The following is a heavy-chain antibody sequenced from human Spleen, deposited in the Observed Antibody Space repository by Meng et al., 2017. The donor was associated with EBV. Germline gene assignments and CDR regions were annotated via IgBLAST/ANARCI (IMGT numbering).Heavy chain of an antibody. Sequence: EVQLVEAGGALVQPGGSLRLSCAASRFSFSNYWMHWVRQAPGKGLVWVSRLNEDGTTTTYADSVKGRFTISRDNAKNTLYLQMNSLRVEDTAVYYCSRDLVGSDDFWGQGTLVTVSS. J-gene: IGHJ4*02. CDR3: SRDLVGSDDF. CDR2: LNEDGTTT. D-gene: IGHD2-8*02. CDR1: RFSFSNYW. V-gene: IGHV3-74*01.